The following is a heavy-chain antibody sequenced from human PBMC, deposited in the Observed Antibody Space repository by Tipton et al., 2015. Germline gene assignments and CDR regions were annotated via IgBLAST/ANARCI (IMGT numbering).Heavy chain of an antibody. D-gene: IGHD3-16*01. J-gene: IGHJ6*02. CDR3: VREGEPGLGKHYYYGMDV. CDR2: LGVTGDT. V-gene: IGHV3-13*01. Sequence: SLRLSCAASGFTFDDYDMHWVRQGTGKDLEWVSTLGVTGDTYYSDSVKGRLTISRENAKNSLYLQMNSLRAEDTAVYFCVREGEPGLGKHYYYGMDVWGQGTTVTVSS. CDR1: GFTFDDYD.